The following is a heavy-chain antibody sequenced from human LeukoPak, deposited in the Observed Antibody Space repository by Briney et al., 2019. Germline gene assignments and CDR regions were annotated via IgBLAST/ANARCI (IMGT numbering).Heavy chain of an antibody. CDR1: GYTFTGYY. J-gene: IGHJ4*02. CDR3: ARGDYVWGSVQHFDY. CDR2: INPSGGST. D-gene: IGHD3-16*01. Sequence: GASVKVSCKASGYTFTGYYMHWVRQAPGQGLEWMGIINPSGGSTSYAQKFQGRVTMTRDTSTSTVYMELSSLRSEDTAVYYCARGDYVWGSVQHFDYWGQGTLVTVSS. V-gene: IGHV1-46*01.